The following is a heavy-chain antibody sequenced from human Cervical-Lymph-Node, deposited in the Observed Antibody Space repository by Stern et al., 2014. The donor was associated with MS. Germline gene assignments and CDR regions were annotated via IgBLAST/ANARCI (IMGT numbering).Heavy chain of an antibody. J-gene: IGHJ4*02. CDR2: IYYSGST. CDR3: ARVSYDFWSGYYVFDY. CDR1: GGSISSCGYD. Sequence: QVQLQESGPGLVKPSQTLSLTCTVSGGSISSCGYDWSWIRQHPGKGREWIGYIYYSGSTYYNPSLKSRVTISVDTSKNQFSLKLSSVTAADTAVYYCARVSYDFWSGYYVFDYWGQGTLVTVSS. D-gene: IGHD3-3*01. V-gene: IGHV4-31*03.